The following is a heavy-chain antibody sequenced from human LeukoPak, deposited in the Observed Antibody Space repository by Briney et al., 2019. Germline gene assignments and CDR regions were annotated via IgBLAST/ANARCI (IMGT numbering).Heavy chain of an antibody. Sequence: YXXTCYYMHWVRQAPGXGXXWXXWINPNSGGTNYAQKFQGRVTMTRDTSITTAYMELSRLRSDDTAVYYCARDSGDGYNLFDYWGQGTLVTVSS. J-gene: IGHJ4*02. CDR3: ARDSGDGYNLFDY. CDR1: YXXTCYY. V-gene: IGHV1-2*02. CDR2: INPNSGGT. D-gene: IGHD5-24*01.